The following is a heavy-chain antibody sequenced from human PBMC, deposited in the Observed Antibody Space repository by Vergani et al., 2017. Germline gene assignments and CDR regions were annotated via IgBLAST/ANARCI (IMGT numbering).Heavy chain of an antibody. J-gene: IGHJ2*01. D-gene: IGHD3-10*01. CDR3: ARDGDGPHYYGSGYWYFDL. V-gene: IGHV4-30-4*08. CDR2: IYYSGST. Sequence: QVQLQESGPGLVTPSQTLSLTCTVSGGSISSGDYYWSWIRQPPGKGLEWIGYIYYSGSTYYNPSLKSRVTISVDTSKNQFSLKLSSVTAADTAVYYCARDGDGPHYYGSGYWYFDLWGRGTLVTVSS. CDR1: GGSISSGDYY.